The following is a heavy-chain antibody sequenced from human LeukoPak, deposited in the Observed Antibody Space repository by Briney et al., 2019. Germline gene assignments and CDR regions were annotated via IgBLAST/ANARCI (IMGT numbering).Heavy chain of an antibody. Sequence: ASVKVSCKASGYTFTSYYMHWVRQAPGQGLEWMGIINPSGGSTSYAQKFQGRVTMTRDTSTSTVYMELSSLRSEDTAVYYCASSHCSGGSCYSSEADSHDYWGQGTLVTVSS. CDR2: INPSGGST. CDR1: GYTFTSYY. CDR3: ASSHCSGGSCYSSEADSHDY. V-gene: IGHV1-46*01. D-gene: IGHD2-15*01. J-gene: IGHJ4*02.